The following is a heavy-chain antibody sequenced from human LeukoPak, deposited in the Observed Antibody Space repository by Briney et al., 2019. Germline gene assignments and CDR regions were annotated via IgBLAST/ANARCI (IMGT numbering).Heavy chain of an antibody. CDR2: IWYDGSNK. V-gene: IGHV3-33*01. CDR1: GFTFNNYG. CDR3: ARDSVALYNSFWSTPLPIWFDP. J-gene: IGHJ5*02. D-gene: IGHD6-19*01. Sequence: GGSLRLSCAASGFTFNNYGMHWVRQAPGKGLEWVAVIWYDGSNKYYADSVKGRFTISRDNSKNTLYLQMNSLRADDTAVYYCARDSVALYNSFWSTPLPIWFDPWGQGTLVTVSS.